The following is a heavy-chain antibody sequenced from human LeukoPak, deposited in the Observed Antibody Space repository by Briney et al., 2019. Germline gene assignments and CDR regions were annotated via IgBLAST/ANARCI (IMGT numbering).Heavy chain of an antibody. D-gene: IGHD1-26*01. CDR3: ARHMRNSGSYSPFDY. CDR2: LSHTGSS. J-gene: IGHJ4*02. Sequence: SETLSLTCTVSGYSISNGYYWGWIRQPPGEGLEWIGSLSHTGSSFYNPSLKSRVTISVDTSKNQFSLKLSSVTAADTAVYYCARHMRNSGSYSPFDYWGQGTLVTVSS. CDR1: GYSISNGYY. V-gene: IGHV4-38-2*02.